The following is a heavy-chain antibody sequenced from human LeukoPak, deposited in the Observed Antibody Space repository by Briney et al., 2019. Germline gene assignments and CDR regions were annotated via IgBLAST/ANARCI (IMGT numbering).Heavy chain of an antibody. CDR2: IYPGDSDT. D-gene: IGHD2-2*01. CDR3: ARYDSDCITTSCYSRHFDY. V-gene: IGHV5-51*01. Sequence: GESLKISCKGSGYRFTSYWIGWVRQLAAQGLEWMGMIYPGDSDTRYSPSFQGQVTLSADKSISPAYLQGSSLKASDTAMFYCARYDSDCITTSCYSRHFDYWGQGTLVTVSS. J-gene: IGHJ4*02. CDR1: GYRFTSYW.